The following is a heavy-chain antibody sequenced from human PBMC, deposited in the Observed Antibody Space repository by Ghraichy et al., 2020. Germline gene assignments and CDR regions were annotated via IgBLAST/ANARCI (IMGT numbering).Heavy chain of an antibody. V-gene: IGHV4-59*11. CDR2: AYETGST. CDR3: ARGSEDHLTMCSSLDV. CDR1: RGSIFSHF. J-gene: IGHJ6*02. D-gene: IGHD2-2*01. Sequence: SETLSLTCTVSRGSIFSHFWTWIRQPPGKGLEWIGYAYETGSTSYHASLKSRVTISVDTSKDQFSLKLTSVTAADTAMYFCARGSEDHLTMCSSLDVWGHGTTVTVSS.